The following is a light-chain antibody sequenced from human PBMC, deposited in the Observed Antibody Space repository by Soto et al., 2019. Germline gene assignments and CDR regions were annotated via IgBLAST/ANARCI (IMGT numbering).Light chain of an antibody. CDR3: CSYAGGYTYV. CDR2: DVS. J-gene: IGLJ1*01. CDR1: SSVVGAYTY. Sequence: QSVLTQPRSVSGSPGQSVTISCTGTSSVVGAYTYVSWYQQHPGKAPKLMIYDVSKRPSGIPDRFSGFKSGNTASLTISGLQAEDEADYYCCSYAGGYTYVFGTGTKVTVL. V-gene: IGLV2-11*01.